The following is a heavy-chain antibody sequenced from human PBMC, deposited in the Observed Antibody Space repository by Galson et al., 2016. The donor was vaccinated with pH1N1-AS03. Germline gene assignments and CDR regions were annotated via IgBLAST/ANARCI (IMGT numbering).Heavy chain of an antibody. D-gene: IGHD3-10*01. V-gene: IGHV3-66*01. CDR2: IYGGGDT. J-gene: IGHJ4*01. CDR1: GFTINNNY. Sequence: SLRLSCAASGFTINNNYMSWVRQAPGKGLEWVSVIYGGGDTFYAAPVKGRFTISRDDSENTLYLQMNSLKSEDTGVYYCTTAHGSGPGEFDYWGHGTLVTVSS. CDR3: TTAHGSGPGEFDY.